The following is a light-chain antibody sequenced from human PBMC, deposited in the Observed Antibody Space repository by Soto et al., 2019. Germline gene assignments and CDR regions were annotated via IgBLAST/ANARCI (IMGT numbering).Light chain of an antibody. CDR1: QSISSW. V-gene: IGKV1-5*01. Sequence: IEMTLSLSTLSVSVWERATITFRASQSISSWLAWYQQNPGKAPKLLIYDASSLESGVPARFSGSGSGTEFTLTISSLQPDDFATYYCQQCNSYSWTFGQGTKVDI. CDR2: DAS. J-gene: IGKJ1*01. CDR3: QQCNSYSWT.